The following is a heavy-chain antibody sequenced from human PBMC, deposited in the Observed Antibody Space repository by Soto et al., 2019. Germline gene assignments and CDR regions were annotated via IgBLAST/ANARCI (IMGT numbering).Heavy chain of an antibody. J-gene: IGHJ4*02. V-gene: IGHV5-51*01. CDR2: SYPGDCDT. D-gene: IGHD1-1*01. Sequence: PGESLKISCKVSGCSFTNYWIGWVRHMAGKGREGVGCSYPGDCDTRYKSSFQGQVTTSVDKAISTASLQWSSLKASDSALYYCARSVISGTTLTFDSWGQGTLVTVSS. CDR3: ARSVISGTTLTFDS. CDR1: GCSFTNYW.